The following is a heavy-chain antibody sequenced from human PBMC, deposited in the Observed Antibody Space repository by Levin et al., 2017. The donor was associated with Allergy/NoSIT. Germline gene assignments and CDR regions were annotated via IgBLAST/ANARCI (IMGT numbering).Heavy chain of an antibody. CDR2: ISGSGGST. Sequence: GESLKISCAASGFTFSSYAMSWVRQAPGKGLEWVSAISGSGGSTYYADSVKGRFTISRDNSKNTLYLQMNSLRAEDTAVYYCAKGYYGSGSPNAFDIWGQGTMVTVSS. J-gene: IGHJ3*02. V-gene: IGHV3-23*01. CDR1: GFTFSSYA. CDR3: AKGYYGSGSPNAFDI. D-gene: IGHD3-10*01.